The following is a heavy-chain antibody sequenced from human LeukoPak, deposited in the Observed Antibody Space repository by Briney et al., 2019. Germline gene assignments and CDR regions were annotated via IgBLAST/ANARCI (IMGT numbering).Heavy chain of an antibody. CDR1: GFTFSTFA. D-gene: IGHD3-22*01. J-gene: IGHJ3*02. Sequence: GGSLRLSCAASGFTFSTFAMIWVRQPPGKGLEWVSSIFPSGGEIHYADSVKGRFTISRDNAKNSLYLQMNSLRAEDTAVYYCGSLDSREDSSSRWGPLDIWGQGTMVTVSS. CDR2: IFPSGGEI. V-gene: IGHV3-21*01. CDR3: GSLDSREDSSSRWGPLDI.